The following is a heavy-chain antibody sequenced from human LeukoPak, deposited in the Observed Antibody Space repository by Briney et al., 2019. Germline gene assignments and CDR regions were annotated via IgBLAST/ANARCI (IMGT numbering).Heavy chain of an antibody. D-gene: IGHD3-10*01. CDR2: ISTSRNYI. CDR3: ARGGMGRRAFDI. Sequence: GGSLRLSCAASGFTFSSYSMNGVPQAPGKGLECVSSISTSRNYIYYAGSVKGRFTISRDNAKNSLYLQMNSLRGEDTAVYFCARGGMGRRAFDIWGQGTMVTVSS. V-gene: IGHV3-21*01. CDR1: GFTFSSYS. J-gene: IGHJ3*02.